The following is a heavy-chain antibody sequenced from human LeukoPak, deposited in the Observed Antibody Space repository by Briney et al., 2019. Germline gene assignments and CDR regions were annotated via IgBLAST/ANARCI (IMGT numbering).Heavy chain of an antibody. J-gene: IGHJ6*02. CDR1: GGSISSYY. CDR3: ARVDGDYRSYYYGMDV. CDR2: IYYSGST. Sequence: SETLSLTCTVSGGSISSYYWSWIRQPPGKGLEWIGYIYYSGSTNYNPSLKSRVTISVDRSKNQFSLKLSSVTAADTAVYYCARVDGDYRSYYYGMDVWGQGTTVTVSS. V-gene: IGHV4-59*12. D-gene: IGHD4-17*01.